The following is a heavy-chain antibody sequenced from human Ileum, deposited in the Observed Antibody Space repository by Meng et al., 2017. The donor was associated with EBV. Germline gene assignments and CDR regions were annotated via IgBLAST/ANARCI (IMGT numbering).Heavy chain of an antibody. V-gene: IGHV6-1*01. Sequence: QLHPSGPGLVQPSPTLPLTCAISGDSVSSNSAAWNWIRQSPSRGLEWLGRTYYRSKWYNDYAVSVKSRITVNPDTSKNQFSLQLNSVTPEDTAVYYCARDSSSSAYSPFDYWGQGTLVTVSS. J-gene: IGHJ4*02. CDR1: GDSVSSNSAA. CDR3: ARDSSSSAYSPFDY. CDR2: TYYRSKWYN. D-gene: IGHD3-22*01.